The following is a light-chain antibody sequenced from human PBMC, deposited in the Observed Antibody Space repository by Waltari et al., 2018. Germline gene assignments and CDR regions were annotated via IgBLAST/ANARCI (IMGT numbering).Light chain of an antibody. CDR2: EVS. CDR1: SSDVGSYNR. CDR3: SSYTSSSTVV. V-gene: IGLV2-18*02. J-gene: IGLJ2*01. Sequence: QSALTQPPSVSGSPGQSVTISCTGTSSDVGSYNRVSWYQQPPEPPGTAPKLMIYEVSNRPSGVPDRFSGSKSGNTASLTISGLQAEDEADYYCSSYTSSSTVVFGGGTKLTVL.